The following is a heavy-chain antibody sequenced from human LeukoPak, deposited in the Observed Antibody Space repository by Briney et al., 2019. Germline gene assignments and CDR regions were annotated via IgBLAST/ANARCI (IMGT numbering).Heavy chain of an antibody. V-gene: IGHV1-8*03. D-gene: IGHD3-3*01. CDR3: ATGALWSGYYTFDY. J-gene: IGHJ4*02. CDR2: MNPNSGNT. Sequence: ASVKVSCKASGYTFTSYGISWVRQAPGQGLEWMGWMNPNSGNTGYAQKFQGRVTITRNTSISTAYMELSSLRSEDTAVYYCATGALWSGYYTFDYWGQGTLVTVSS. CDR1: GYTFTSYG.